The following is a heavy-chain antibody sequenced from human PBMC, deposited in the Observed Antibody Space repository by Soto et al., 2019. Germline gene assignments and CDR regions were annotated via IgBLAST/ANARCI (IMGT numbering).Heavy chain of an antibody. J-gene: IGHJ4*02. CDR1: GFTFSAYW. CDR2: ISDDGSTE. CDR3: ARGPRVSSSGTGAH. Sequence: WGSLRLSCSVSGFTFSAYWMHGVRKVPGKVLTWVSRISDDGSTETYADSVKGRFVISRDNAKNSRYLEMNTLRADDSGLYYCARGPRVSSSGTGAHWGRGTLVTVSS. D-gene: IGHD5-12*01. V-gene: IGHV3-74*01.